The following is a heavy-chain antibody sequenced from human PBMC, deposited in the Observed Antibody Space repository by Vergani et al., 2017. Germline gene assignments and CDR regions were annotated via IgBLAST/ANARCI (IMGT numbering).Heavy chain of an antibody. CDR2: IYYTGTT. CDR3: TRHGRSGWAGYFQH. CDR1: GVSIGSNSYY. D-gene: IGHD6-19*01. J-gene: IGHJ1*01. V-gene: IGHV4-39*01. Sequence: QLQLQESGPGLVKPSETLSLTCTVSGVSIGSNSYYWGWIRQPPGKGLEWIGTIYYTGTTYYNEAHKSRLTISVDTSKNQFSLNLTSVTAADTAVYYCTRHGRSGWAGYFQHWGQGTWSPPP.